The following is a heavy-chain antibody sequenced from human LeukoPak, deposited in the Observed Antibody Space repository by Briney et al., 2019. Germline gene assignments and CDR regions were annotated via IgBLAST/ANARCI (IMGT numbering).Heavy chain of an antibody. CDR3: ARDGMSSTKPFDY. J-gene: IGHJ4*02. D-gene: IGHD2-2*01. Sequence: ASVKVSCKASGYTFTSYDINWVRQATGQGLEWVGWNSAYNGNTHYAQNLQGRVTMTTDTSTSTAYMELRSLRSDDTAVYYCARDGMSSTKPFDYWGQGTLVTVPS. V-gene: IGHV1-18*01. CDR1: GYTFTSYD. CDR2: NSAYNGNT.